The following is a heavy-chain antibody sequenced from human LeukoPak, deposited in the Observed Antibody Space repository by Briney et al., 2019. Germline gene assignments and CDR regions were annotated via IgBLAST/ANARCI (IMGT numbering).Heavy chain of an antibody. D-gene: IGHD2-2*01. CDR1: GFTFSSYS. CDR3: ARDTKYAFDN. CDR2: IGISSGNT. J-gene: IGHJ4*02. V-gene: IGHV3-48*01. Sequence: GGSLRLSCAASGFTFSSYSMNWVRQAPGKGLEWIPYIGISSGNTKYADSVKGRFTISGDKAKNSLYLQMNSLRVEDTAVYYCARDTKYAFDNWGQGTLVTVSS.